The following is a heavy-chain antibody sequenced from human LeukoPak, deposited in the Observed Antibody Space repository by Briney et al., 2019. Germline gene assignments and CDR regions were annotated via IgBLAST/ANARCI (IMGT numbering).Heavy chain of an antibody. V-gene: IGHV1-69*13. D-gene: IGHD2-2*01. CDR3: ARARQDIVVVPAAMDYYYYYMDV. CDR2: IIPIFGTA. CDR1: GGTFSSYA. Sequence: ASVKVSCKASGGTFSSYAISWVRQAPGQGLEWMGGIIPIFGTANYAQKFQGRVTITADESTSTAYMELSRLRSEDTAVYYCARARQDIVVVPAAMDYYYYYMDVWGKGTTVTVSS. J-gene: IGHJ6*03.